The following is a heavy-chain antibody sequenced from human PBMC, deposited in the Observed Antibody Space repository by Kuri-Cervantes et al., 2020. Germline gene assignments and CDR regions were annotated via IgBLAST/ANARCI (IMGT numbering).Heavy chain of an antibody. J-gene: IGHJ4*02. CDR1: GGSISSSSYY. CDR3: ARYRRGEGKGFDY. V-gene: IGHV4-39*07. Sequence: GSLRLSCTVSGGSISSSSYYWGWIRQPPGKGLEWIGSIYYSGSTYYNPSLKSRVTLSVDTSKNQVSPKLSSVTAADTAVYYCARYRRGEGKGFDYWGQGTLVTVSS. CDR2: IYYSGST. D-gene: IGHD1-14*01.